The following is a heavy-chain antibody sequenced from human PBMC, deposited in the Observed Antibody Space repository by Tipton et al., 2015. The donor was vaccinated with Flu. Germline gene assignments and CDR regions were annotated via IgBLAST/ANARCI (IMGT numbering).Heavy chain of an antibody. V-gene: IGHV4-39*07. D-gene: IGHD3-10*01. J-gene: IGHJ4*02. CDR2: IYYSGNT. CDR3: ARHVDRSWMLEF. CDR1: GGSIISSSFY. Sequence: TLSLTCTVSGGSIISSSFYWGWIRQPPGKGLEWIGNIYYSGNTYYNPPLKSRVTIAVDTSKNQFSLQLSSVAAADTAVYYCARHVDRSWMLEFWGQGTLVTVSS.